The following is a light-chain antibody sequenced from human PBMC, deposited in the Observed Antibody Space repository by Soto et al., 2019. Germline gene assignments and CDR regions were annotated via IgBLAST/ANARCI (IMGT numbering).Light chain of an antibody. V-gene: IGKV3-15*01. CDR2: GAS. CDR3: QQYGTSPPLT. CDR1: QSISSD. J-gene: IGKJ4*01. Sequence: EVVMTQSPATLSVSPGERATLSCRASQSISSDLAWYQQKPGQAPRLLIYGASTRASDIPARFSGSGSATDFTLTISRLEPEDFAVYYCQQYGTSPPLTFGGGTKVEIK.